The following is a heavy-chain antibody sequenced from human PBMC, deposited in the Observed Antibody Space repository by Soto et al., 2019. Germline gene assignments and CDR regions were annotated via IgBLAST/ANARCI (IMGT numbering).Heavy chain of an antibody. J-gene: IGHJ4*02. Sequence: QVKLVQSGTEVKKPGASVKVSCKASGYSFGTSGISWVRQAPGQGLEWMGWISAYNGNTNYDQNLQDRANMTTDTSTNTAYLELRSLRSDDTAVYSCARAGQYYDSSGYANWGQGTLVTVSS. D-gene: IGHD3-22*01. CDR1: GYSFGTSG. V-gene: IGHV1-18*01. CDR2: ISAYNGNT. CDR3: ARAGQYYDSSGYAN.